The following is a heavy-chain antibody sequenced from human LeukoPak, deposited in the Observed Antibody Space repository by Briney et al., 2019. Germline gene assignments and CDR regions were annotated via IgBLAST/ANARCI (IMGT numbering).Heavy chain of an antibody. CDR2: LFSGGST. Sequence: GGSLRLSCAASGFTFRNYEMNWVRQAPGKGLEWVSVLFSGGSTYYADSVKGRFTISRDNSRNTLYLQMNSLRAEDTAVYYCARDSPHDYWGQGTLVTVSS. V-gene: IGHV3-66*01. CDR1: GFTFRNYE. CDR3: ARDSPHDY. J-gene: IGHJ4*02.